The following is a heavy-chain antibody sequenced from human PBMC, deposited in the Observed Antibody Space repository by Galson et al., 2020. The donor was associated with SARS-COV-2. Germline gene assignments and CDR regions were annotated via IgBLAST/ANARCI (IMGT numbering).Heavy chain of an antibody. CDR1: GFTFSTYS. CDR3: TRERGYRYSVGYSDC. D-gene: IGHD5-12*01. J-gene: IGHJ4*02. Sequence: NSGGSLRLSCAASGFTFSTYSMGWVRQAPGKGLEWVSSISGTSLKIYYADSVKGRFTISRDNAENSLYLQMNSLGTEDTAVYYCTRERGYRYSVGYSDCWGQRTLVTVSS. CDR2: ISGTSLKI. V-gene: IGHV3-21*06.